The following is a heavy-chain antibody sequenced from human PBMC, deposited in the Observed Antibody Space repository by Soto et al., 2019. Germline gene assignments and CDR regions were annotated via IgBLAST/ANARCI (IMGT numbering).Heavy chain of an antibody. D-gene: IGHD3-10*01. CDR1: GFTFSSYD. J-gene: IGHJ6*02. CDR2: IGTAGDT. CDR3: ARGGYYGSGSYYYYYGMDV. V-gene: IGHV3-13*01. Sequence: EVQLVESGGGLVQPGGSLRLSCAASGFTFSSYDMHWVRQATGEGLEWVSAIGTAGDTYYPGSVKGRFTISRENAKNSLYLQMNSLRAGDTAVYYCARGGYYGSGSYYYYYGMDVWGQGTTVTVSS.